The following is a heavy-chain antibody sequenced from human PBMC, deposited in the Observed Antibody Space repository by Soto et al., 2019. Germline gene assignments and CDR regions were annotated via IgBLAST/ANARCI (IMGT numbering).Heavy chain of an antibody. J-gene: IGHJ6*02. CDR3: VRDGGMTTVTDGPYYGMDV. D-gene: IGHD4-4*01. V-gene: IGHV1-2*02. CDR1: GYTFTGYY. CDR2: INPNSGGT. Sequence: ASVKVSCKASGYTFTGYYMHWVRQAPGQGLEWMGWINPNSGGTNYAQKFQGRVTMTRDTSISTAYMELSRLRSDDTAVYYCVRDGGMTTVTDGPYYGMDVWGQGTTVTVSS.